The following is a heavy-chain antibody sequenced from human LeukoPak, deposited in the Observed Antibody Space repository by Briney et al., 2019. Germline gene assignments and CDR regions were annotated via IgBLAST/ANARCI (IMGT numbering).Heavy chain of an antibody. Sequence: GGSLRLSCAASGFTFSHYAMSWVRQAPGKGLEWVSGIRGSGGNTYYADSVKGRSTISRDNSKNTLYLQMNSLRAEDTAVYYCAKDGYSSSWYYFDYWGQGTLVTVSS. CDR1: GFTFSHYA. CDR3: AKDGYSSSWYYFDY. D-gene: IGHD6-13*01. V-gene: IGHV3-23*01. CDR2: IRGSGGNT. J-gene: IGHJ4*02.